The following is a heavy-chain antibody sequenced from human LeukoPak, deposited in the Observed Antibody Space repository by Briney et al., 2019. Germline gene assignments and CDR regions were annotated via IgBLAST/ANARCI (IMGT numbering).Heavy chain of an antibody. D-gene: IGHD2-2*01. Sequence: GGSLRLSCAASGFTFSSYSMSWVRQAPGKGLEWVSGISGSGGSTDYADSVKGRFTISRDNSKNTLYLQMNSLRVEDTAVYYCAKDPGYQVVYCFDYWGQGTLVTVSS. V-gene: IGHV3-23*01. CDR3: AKDPGYQVVYCFDY. J-gene: IGHJ4*02. CDR2: ISGSGGST. CDR1: GFTFSSYS.